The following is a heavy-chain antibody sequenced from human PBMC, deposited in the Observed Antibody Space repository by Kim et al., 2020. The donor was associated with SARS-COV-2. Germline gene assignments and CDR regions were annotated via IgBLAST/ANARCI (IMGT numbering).Heavy chain of an antibody. J-gene: IGHJ3*02. Sequence: SETLSLTCTVSGGSITTYNYYWDWIRQPPGKGLEWIGTVSFGGSSYYNPSLKSRVTISMDTSNNQSYLKLTSVTAADMAVFYCAKHEGARDSFDIWGQGT. CDR3: AKHEGARDSFDI. D-gene: IGHD3-16*01. CDR1: GGSITTYNYY. V-gene: IGHV4-39*01. CDR2: VSFGGSS.